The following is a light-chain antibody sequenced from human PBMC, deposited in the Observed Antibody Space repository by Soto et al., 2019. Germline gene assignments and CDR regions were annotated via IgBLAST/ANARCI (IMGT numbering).Light chain of an antibody. V-gene: IGKV3-20*01. CDR2: GAS. CDR1: QSVSSSY. J-gene: IGKJ2*01. CDR3: QQYGSSPPMYT. Sequence: EIVLTQSPGTLSLSPGERATLSCRASQSVSSSYLAWYQQKPGQAPRLLIYGASSRATGIPDRFSGSGSGTGFTLTISRLEPEDFAVYYGQQYGSSPPMYTLGQGTKLEIK.